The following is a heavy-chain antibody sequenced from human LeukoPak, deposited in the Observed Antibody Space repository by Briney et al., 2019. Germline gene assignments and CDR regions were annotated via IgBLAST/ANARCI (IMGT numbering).Heavy chain of an antibody. D-gene: IGHD3-22*01. J-gene: IGHJ3*02. CDR1: GFTFDDYA. CDR3: ATGSYYYDSSGYYYGYDAFNI. Sequence: PGGSLRLSCAASGFTFDDYAMHWVRQALGKGLEWVSLISWDGGSPYYADSVKGRFTISRDNSKNSLYLQMNSLRAEDTALYYCATGSYYYDSSGYYYGYDAFNIWGQGTMVTVSS. CDR2: ISWDGGSP. V-gene: IGHV3-43D*03.